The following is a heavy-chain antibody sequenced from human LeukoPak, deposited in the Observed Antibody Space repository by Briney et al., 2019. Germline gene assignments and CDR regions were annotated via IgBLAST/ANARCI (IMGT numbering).Heavy chain of an antibody. V-gene: IGHV3-23*01. CDR2: ISGSGGST. CDR1: GFTFSSYA. D-gene: IGHD3-10*01. Sequence: GGSLRLSCAASGFTFSSYAMSWVRQAPGKGLEWVSAISGSGGSTYYADSVKGRFTISRDNSKNTLYLQMNSLRAEDTAVYYCAKDQARYYGSGSYDYYYYGMDVWGQGTTVTVSS. J-gene: IGHJ6*02. CDR3: AKDQARYYGSGSYDYYYYGMDV.